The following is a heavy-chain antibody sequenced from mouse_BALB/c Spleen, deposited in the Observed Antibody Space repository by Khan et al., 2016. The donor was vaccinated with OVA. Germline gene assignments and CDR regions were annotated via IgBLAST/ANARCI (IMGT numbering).Heavy chain of an antibody. CDR1: GYTFTSYW. D-gene: IGHD1-1*01. CDR3: ARENYYDRSCYAMNY. J-gene: IGHJ4*01. Sequence: DLVKPGASVKLSCKASGYTFTSYWIHWIKQRPGQGLEWIGRIAPGSSNAYYTDMLKGKATLTVDTSSSTAYIQLSSLSSEDSAVYFCARENYYDRSCYAMNYWGQGTSVTVSS. V-gene: IGHV1S41*01. CDR2: IAPGSSNA.